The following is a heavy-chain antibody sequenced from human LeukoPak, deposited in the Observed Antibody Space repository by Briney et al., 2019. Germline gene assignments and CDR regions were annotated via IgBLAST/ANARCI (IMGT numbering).Heavy chain of an antibody. CDR2: IITDGSST. D-gene: IGHD1-1*01. CDR3: TRENGGSYFYMDV. V-gene: IGHV3-74*01. CDR1: GFTFRNYN. J-gene: IGHJ6*03. Sequence: GGSLRLSCAASGFTFRNYNMNWVRQAPGKGLEWVSRIITDGSSTTYADSVRGRFTISRDNAKNTLYLQMNSLRAEDTAVYYCTRENGGSYFYMDVWGKGTTVTVSS.